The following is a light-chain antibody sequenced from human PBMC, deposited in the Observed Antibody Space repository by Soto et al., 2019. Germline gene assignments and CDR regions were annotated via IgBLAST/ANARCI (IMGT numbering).Light chain of an antibody. CDR2: GAS. V-gene: IGKV3-15*01. CDR3: QQYGRSGT. CDR1: QSVSSN. J-gene: IGKJ1*01. Sequence: EIVMTQSPATLSVSPGERATLSCRASQSVSSNLAWYQQKPGQAPRLLIYGASSRATGIPVRFSGSGSGTEFTLTISSLQSEDFAVYYCQQYGRSGTFGQGTKVDIK.